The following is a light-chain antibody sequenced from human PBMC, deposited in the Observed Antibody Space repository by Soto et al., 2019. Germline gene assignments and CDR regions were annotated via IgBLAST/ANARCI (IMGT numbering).Light chain of an antibody. CDR3: LQTYLYPLT. CDR2: DAS. V-gene: IGKV1-6*01. J-gene: IGKJ4*01. Sequence: AIQMTQSPSSLSASIGDRVTITCRASQAIRNDLGWYQQKPGKAPKLLISDASSLQSGVPSRFSGSGSGTDFTLAISSLQSEDFATYYCLQTYLYPLTFGGGTKVEI. CDR1: QAIRND.